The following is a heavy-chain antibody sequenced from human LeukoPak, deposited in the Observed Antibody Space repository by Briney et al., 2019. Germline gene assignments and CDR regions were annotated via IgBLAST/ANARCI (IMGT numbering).Heavy chain of an antibody. CDR1: GFTFTFYG. CDR2: ISDDGTKK. Sequence: GGSLRLSCADSGFTFTFYGMHWARQAPGKGLEWLAVISDDGTKKSYADSVKGRFTISRDNSKNTLYLQMNSLRVEDTAVYYCAKDRGRTWVQVANWGQGTLVTVSS. V-gene: IGHV3-30*18. CDR3: AKDRGRTWVQVAN. J-gene: IGHJ4*02. D-gene: IGHD2-15*01.